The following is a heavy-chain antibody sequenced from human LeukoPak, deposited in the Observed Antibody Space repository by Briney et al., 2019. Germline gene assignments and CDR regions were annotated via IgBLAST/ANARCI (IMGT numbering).Heavy chain of an antibody. CDR3: ARAEVWYSSGWSAY. V-gene: IGHV1-18*01. D-gene: IGHD6-19*01. CDR2: ISAYNGNS. CDR1: GYTFTSYA. J-gene: IGHJ4*02. Sequence: ASVKVSCKTSGYTFTSYAMHWVRQAPGQRLEWMGWISAYNGNSNYAQKLQGRVTMTTDTSTSTAYMELSSLRSEDTAVYYCARAEVWYSSGWSAYWGQGTLVTVSS.